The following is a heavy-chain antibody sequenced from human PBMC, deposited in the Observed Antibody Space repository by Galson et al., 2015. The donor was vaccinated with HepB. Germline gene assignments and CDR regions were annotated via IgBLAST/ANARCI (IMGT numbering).Heavy chain of an antibody. CDR3: ARDGYTSGTDY. J-gene: IGHJ4*02. V-gene: IGHV4-30-2*01. CDR1: GGSINSGSYS. D-gene: IGHD6-19*01. CDR2: IYHGGGT. Sequence: TLSLTCTVSGGSINSGSYSWSWIRQPPGKGLEWIGYIYHGGGTDYNPSLKSRVTISMDRSKNQFSLNLRFLTAADTAVYYCARDGYTSGTDYWGQGTLVTVSS.